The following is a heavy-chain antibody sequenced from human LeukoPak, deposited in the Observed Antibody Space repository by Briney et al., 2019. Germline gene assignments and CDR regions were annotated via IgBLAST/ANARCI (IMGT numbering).Heavy chain of an antibody. CDR2: ITGSGGDT. V-gene: IGHV3-23*01. Sequence: GGSLRLSCAASGFTFSDYAMNWVRQAPGKGLEWVSLITGSGGDTYYADSVKGRFTISRDNSKNTLYLQMNSLRAEGTAVYYCAKDRYGGSFDYWGQGTLVTVSS. CDR1: GFTFSDYA. D-gene: IGHD4-23*01. J-gene: IGHJ4*02. CDR3: AKDRYGGSFDY.